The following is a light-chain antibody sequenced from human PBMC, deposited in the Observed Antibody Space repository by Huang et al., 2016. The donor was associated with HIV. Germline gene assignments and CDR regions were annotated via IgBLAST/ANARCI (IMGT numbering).Light chain of an antibody. CDR1: QSLVHSDGNIY. CDR2: KVS. J-gene: IGKJ1*01. Sequence: EVVMTHSPLSLPVTLGQPASFSSIFGQSLVHSDGNIYLNWFHQRPGQSPRRLIYKVSNRDSGVPDRFSGSGSGTDFALKISRVEAEDVGLYYCMQGTHWPWTFGQGTKVEI. V-gene: IGKV2-30*02. CDR3: MQGTHWPWT.